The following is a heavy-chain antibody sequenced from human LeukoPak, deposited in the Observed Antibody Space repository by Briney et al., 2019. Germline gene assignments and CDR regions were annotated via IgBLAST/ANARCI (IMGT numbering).Heavy chain of an antibody. J-gene: IGHJ3*02. V-gene: IGHV4-59*01. D-gene: IGHD3-16*01. Sequence: PSETLSLTCTVSGASIRTFYWTWIRQPPGKGLEWIAYISYSGSTNYNPSLKSRVTISVDTSKKQFSLKLSSATAADTAVYYCARVLDLSKRGLDAFDIWGQGTMVTVSS. CDR1: GASIRTFY. CDR3: ARVLDLSKRGLDAFDI. CDR2: ISYSGST.